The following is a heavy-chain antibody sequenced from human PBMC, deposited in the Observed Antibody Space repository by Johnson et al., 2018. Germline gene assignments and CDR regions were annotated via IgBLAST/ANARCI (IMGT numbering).Heavy chain of an antibody. V-gene: IGHV3-43D*03. CDR3: AKAGYSCCDYSYCYMDV. CDR2: ISWDGGST. J-gene: IGHJ6*03. Sequence: VQLVESGGVVVQPGGSLRLSCAASGFTFDDYAMHWVRQAPGKGLEWVSLISWDGGSTYYADSVKGRFTISRDNSKNSLYLQMNSLGAEDTALYYCAKAGYSCCDYSYCYMDVWGKGTTVTVSS. D-gene: IGHD5-18*01. CDR1: GFTFDDYA.